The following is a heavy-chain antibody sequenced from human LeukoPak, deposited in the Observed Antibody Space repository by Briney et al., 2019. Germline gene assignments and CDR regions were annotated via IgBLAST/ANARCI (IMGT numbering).Heavy chain of an antibody. D-gene: IGHD6-13*01. CDR1: GFTFSSYG. J-gene: IGHJ4*02. V-gene: IGHV3-30*03. CDR2: ISYDGSNK. CDR3: ARGLGAAAADFDY. Sequence: GGSLRLSCAASGFTFSSYGMHWVRQAPGKGLEWVAVISYDGSNKYYADSVKGRFTISRDNSKNTLYLQMNSLRAEDTAVYYCARGLGAAAADFDYWGQGTLVTVSS.